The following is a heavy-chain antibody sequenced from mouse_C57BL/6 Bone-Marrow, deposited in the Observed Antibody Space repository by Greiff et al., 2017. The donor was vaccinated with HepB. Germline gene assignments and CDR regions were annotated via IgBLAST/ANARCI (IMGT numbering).Heavy chain of an antibody. CDR2: ISNGGGST. Sequence: EVQVVESGGGLVQPGGSLKLSCAASGFTFSDYYMYWVRQPPEKRLEGVAYISNGGGSTYYPDTVKGRCTISRDNAKNTLYLQMSRLKSEDTSMYYCARQSSGYYFDYWGQGTTLTVSS. J-gene: IGHJ2*01. CDR1: GFTFSDYY. V-gene: IGHV5-12*01. D-gene: IGHD3-2*02. CDR3: ARQSSGYYFDY.